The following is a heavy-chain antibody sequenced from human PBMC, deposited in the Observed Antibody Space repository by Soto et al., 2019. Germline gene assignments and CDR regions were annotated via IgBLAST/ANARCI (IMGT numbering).Heavy chain of an antibody. CDR1: GFTFSNYG. Sequence: QVQLVESGGGVVQPGRSLRLSCAASGFTFSNYGMHWVRQAPGKGLEWVAVISYHGSDKYYADSVKGRFTISRDNSTNTLYLQMDSLRAEDTAVYYCAKDHLPTTVTTVGYWGQGTLVTVSS. V-gene: IGHV3-30*18. D-gene: IGHD4-17*01. CDR2: ISYHGSDK. CDR3: AKDHLPTTVTTVGY. J-gene: IGHJ4*02.